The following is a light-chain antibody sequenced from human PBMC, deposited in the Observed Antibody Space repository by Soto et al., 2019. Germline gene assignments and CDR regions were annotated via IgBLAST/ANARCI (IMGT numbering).Light chain of an antibody. V-gene: IGLV2-14*01. CDR2: EVS. J-gene: IGLJ1*01. Sequence: QSALTQPASVSVSPGQSITISCTGTGSDVGYYNYVSWYQQHPGKAPKLVIYEVSDRPSGISNRFSGSKSGNTASLTISGLQAEGEGDYYCSSFTAYSTYVFGTGTKVTVL. CDR1: GSDVGYYNY. CDR3: SSFTAYSTYV.